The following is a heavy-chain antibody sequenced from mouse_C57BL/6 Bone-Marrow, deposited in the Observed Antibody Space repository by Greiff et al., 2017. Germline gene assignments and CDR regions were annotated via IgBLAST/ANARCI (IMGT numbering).Heavy chain of an antibody. J-gene: IGHJ3*01. CDR3: ASIYDGYGFAY. D-gene: IGHD2-3*01. Sequence: VQLQQSGPGLVQPSPCLSISCTASGFSLTSYGVHWVRQSPGKGLEWLGVIWRGGSTAYNAAFISRLSISKDNSKSQVFFKMNSLQADDTDIYYCASIYDGYGFAYWGQGTLVTVSA. CDR1: GFSLTSYG. V-gene: IGHV2-2*01. CDR2: IWRGGST.